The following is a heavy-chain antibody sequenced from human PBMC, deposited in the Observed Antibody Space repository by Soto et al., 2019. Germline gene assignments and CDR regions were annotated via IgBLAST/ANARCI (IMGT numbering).Heavy chain of an antibody. V-gene: IGHV3-73*02. CDR2: IRNKANSYAT. CDR1: GFTFSGSA. J-gene: IGHJ4*02. CDR3: TTHAPEDMIRK. D-gene: IGHD2-15*01. Sequence: EVQLVESGGGLVQPGGSLKLSCAASGFTFSGSALHWVRQASGKGLEWVGRIRNKANSYATAYAASVKGRFTISRDDSKNTAFLQMNSLKTEDTALYYCTTHAPEDMIRKWDPGTLVTVSS.